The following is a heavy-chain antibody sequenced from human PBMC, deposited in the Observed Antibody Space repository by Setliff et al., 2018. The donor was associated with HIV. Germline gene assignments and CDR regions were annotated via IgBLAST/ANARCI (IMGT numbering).Heavy chain of an antibody. J-gene: IGHJ2*01. CDR1: GYSFTTYG. Sequence: ASVKVSCKASGYSFTTYGISWVRQAPGQGLEWVGWISVYNGQTLYAQKVQDRITVTMDLPTDTAYMELRGLTPDDAAVYYWARGHHFDWYFDLWGPGTLVTVSS. CDR2: ISVYNGQT. V-gene: IGHV1-18*01. CDR3: ARGHHFDWYFDL.